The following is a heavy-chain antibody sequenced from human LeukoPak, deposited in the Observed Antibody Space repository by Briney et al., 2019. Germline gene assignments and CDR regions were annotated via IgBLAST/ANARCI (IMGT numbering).Heavy chain of an antibody. D-gene: IGHD5-24*01. CDR1: GGSISSHS. J-gene: IGHJ6*03. CDR3: WVREDGNYYYYMDV. Sequence: SETLSLTCTVPGGSISSHSWRWIRQPPRKGLEWIGYIYYSGSTNYTPSLKKRRTITVGATNNHFSLPLISVPAADAAALYCWVREDGNYYYYMDVWGKGTTVTVSS. CDR2: IYYSGST. V-gene: IGHV4-59*11.